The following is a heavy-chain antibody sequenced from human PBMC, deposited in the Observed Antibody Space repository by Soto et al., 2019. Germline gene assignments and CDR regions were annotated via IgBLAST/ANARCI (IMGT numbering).Heavy chain of an antibody. V-gene: IGHV1-3*01. CDR1: GYTFTSYA. CDR3: ARGPNDFWSGYYPFDY. J-gene: IGHJ4*02. D-gene: IGHD3-3*01. CDR2: INAGNGNT. Sequence: GASVKVSCKASGYTFTSYAMHWVRQAPGQRLEWMGWINAGNGNTKYSQKFQGRVTITRDTSASTAYMELSSLRSEDTAVYYCARGPNDFWSGYYPFDYWGQGTQVTVSS.